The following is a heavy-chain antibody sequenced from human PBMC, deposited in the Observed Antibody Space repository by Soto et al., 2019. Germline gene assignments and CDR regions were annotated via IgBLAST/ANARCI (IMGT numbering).Heavy chain of an antibody. CDR2: INHSGST. J-gene: IGHJ6*02. CDR1: GGSLSGYY. D-gene: IGHD3-10*01. CDR3: ASGELYYYGSGSSLTRYYYYGMDV. V-gene: IGHV4-34*01. Sequence: SGPLSLTCAVDGGSLSGYYWSWIRQPPGKGLEWIGEINHSGSTNYNPSLKSRVTISVDTSKNQFSLKLSSVTAADTAVYYCASGELYYYGSGSSLTRYYYYGMDVWGQGTTVTVSS.